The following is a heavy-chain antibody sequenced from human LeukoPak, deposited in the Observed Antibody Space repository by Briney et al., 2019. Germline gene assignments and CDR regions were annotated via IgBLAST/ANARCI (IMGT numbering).Heavy chain of an antibody. J-gene: IGHJ6*02. CDR2: IYSGGST. CDR3: ARGISWAWYGMDV. V-gene: IGHV3-53*04. CDR1: GFTLSVNQ. D-gene: IGHD2-2*01. Sequence: GGSLRLSCAGSGFTLSVNQISWVRQAPGKGLEWVSVIYSGGSTQYADSVKGRFTISRHDSENTVYLQMNSLRSEDTAMYYCARGISWAWYGMDVWGQGTTVTVSS.